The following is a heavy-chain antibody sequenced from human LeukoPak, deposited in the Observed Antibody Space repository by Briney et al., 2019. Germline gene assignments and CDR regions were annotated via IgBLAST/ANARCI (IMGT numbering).Heavy chain of an antibody. Sequence: SVKVSCKASGGTFSSYAISWVRQAPGRGLEWMGGIIPMFGTAKYAQKFQGRVTITADESTSTAYMELRSLRSEDTAVYYCARDSSEFRSLIPHWGQGTLVTVSS. D-gene: IGHD2-21*01. V-gene: IGHV1-69*13. CDR1: GGTFSSYA. CDR3: ARDSSEFRSLIPH. CDR2: IIPMFGTA. J-gene: IGHJ1*01.